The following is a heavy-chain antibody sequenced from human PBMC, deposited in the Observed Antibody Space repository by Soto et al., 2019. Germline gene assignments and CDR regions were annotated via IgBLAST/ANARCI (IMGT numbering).Heavy chain of an antibody. J-gene: IGHJ4*02. Sequence: SETLSLTCAVSGGSISRGGYSWSWIRQPPGKGLEWIGYIYHSGSTYYNPSLKSRVTISVDRSKTQFSLKLSSVTAADTAVYYCARVDTAQDFDYWGQGTRVTVSS. D-gene: IGHD5-18*01. CDR2: IYHSGST. CDR3: ARVDTAQDFDY. V-gene: IGHV4-30-2*01. CDR1: GGSISRGGYS.